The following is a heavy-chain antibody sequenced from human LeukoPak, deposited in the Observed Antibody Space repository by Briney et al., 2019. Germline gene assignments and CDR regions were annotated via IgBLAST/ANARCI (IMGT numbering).Heavy chain of an antibody. CDR1: GGSISSYY. CDR2: IYYSGST. V-gene: IGHV4-59*01. CDR3: ASEDSSAAFDI. D-gene: IGHD3-22*01. J-gene: IGHJ3*02. Sequence: PSETLSLTCTVSGGSISSYYWSWIRQPPGKGLEWIGYIYYSGSTNYNPSLKSRVTISVDTSKNHFSLKLSSVTAADTAVYYCASEDSSAAFDIWGQGTMVTVSS.